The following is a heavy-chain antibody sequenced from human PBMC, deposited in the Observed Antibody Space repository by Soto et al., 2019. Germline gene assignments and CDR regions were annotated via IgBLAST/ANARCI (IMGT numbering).Heavy chain of an antibody. CDR2: IIPILGIA. CDR3: ARGLRRCGGDCYSPYYYYGMDV. Sequence: ASVKVSCKASGGTFSSYAISWVRQAPGQGLEWMGGIIPILGIANYAQKFQGRVTITADKSTSTAYMELSSLRSEDTDVYYCARGLRRCGGDCYSPYYYYGMDVWGQGTTVTVSS. J-gene: IGHJ6*02. CDR1: GGTFSSYA. V-gene: IGHV1-69*10. D-gene: IGHD2-21*02.